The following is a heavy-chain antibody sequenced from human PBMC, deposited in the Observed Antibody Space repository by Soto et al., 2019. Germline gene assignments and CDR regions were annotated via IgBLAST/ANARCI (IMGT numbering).Heavy chain of an antibody. J-gene: IGHJ6*02. V-gene: IGHV4-61*01. CDR2: IYYSGGT. D-gene: IGHD1-1*01. Sequence: SETLSLTCTVSGGSVSSVSYYWSWIRQPPGKGLEWIGYIYYSGGTNYNPSLKSRVTISVDTSKNQFSLKLSSVTAADTAVYYCARDARMRTDLGGYYYNGMDVWGQGTTVTVSS. CDR1: GGSVSSVSYY. CDR3: ARDARMRTDLGGYYYNGMDV.